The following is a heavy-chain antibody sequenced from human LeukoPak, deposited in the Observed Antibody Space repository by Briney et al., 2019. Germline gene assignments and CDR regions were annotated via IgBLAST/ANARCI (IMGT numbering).Heavy chain of an antibody. J-gene: IGHJ4*02. CDR1: GGSISTSSYS. D-gene: IGHD3-10*01. Sequence: SETLSLTCTVSGGSISTSSYSWGWIRQPPGKGLEWIGSIYYSGSTYYNPSLKSRVTISVDTSKNQFSLKLSSVTAADTAVYYCARVPGDYFDYWGQGTLVTVSS. V-gene: IGHV4-39*07. CDR2: IYYSGST. CDR3: ARVPGDYFDY.